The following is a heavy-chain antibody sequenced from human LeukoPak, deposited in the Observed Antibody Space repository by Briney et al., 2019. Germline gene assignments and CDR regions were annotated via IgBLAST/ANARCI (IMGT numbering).Heavy chain of an antibody. V-gene: IGHV3-NL1*01. J-gene: IGHJ4*02. CDR1: GFTFSSYG. CDR3: ARSIQLWKPFDY. CDR2: IYTGGST. D-gene: IGHD5-18*01. Sequence: GGSLRLSCAASGFTFSSYGMHWVRQAPGKGLEWVSVIYTGGSTYYADSVKGRFTISRDNSKNTLYLQMNSLRAEDTAVYYCARSIQLWKPFDYWGQGTLVTVSS.